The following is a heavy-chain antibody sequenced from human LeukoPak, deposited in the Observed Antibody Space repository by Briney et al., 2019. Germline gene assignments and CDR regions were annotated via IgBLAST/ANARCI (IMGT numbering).Heavy chain of an antibody. V-gene: IGHV5-51*01. D-gene: IGHD2-2*01. Sequence: GGSLKISCKGSGYSFTSYWIGWVRQMPGKGLEWMGIIYPGDSDTRYSPSFQGQVTISADKSISTAYLQWSSLKASDTAMYYCARWNIVVVPAASIYYYYGMDVWGQGTTVTVSS. CDR2: IYPGDSDT. J-gene: IGHJ6*02. CDR1: GYSFTSYW. CDR3: ARWNIVVVPAASIYYYYGMDV.